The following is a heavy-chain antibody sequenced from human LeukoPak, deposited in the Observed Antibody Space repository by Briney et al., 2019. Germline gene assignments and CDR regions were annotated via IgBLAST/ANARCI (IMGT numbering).Heavy chain of an antibody. CDR3: VRDCSGGDCYHHFDY. V-gene: IGHV3-48*02. D-gene: IGHD2-21*02. CDR2: ISGRSITI. CDR1: GFTFSSYS. J-gene: IGHJ4*02. Sequence: PPGGSLRLSCAASGFTFSSYSMNWVRQAPGKGLEWISYISGRSITIYYADSVKGRFTTSRDNAKKSLYLQMNSLRDEDTAVYYCVRDCSGGDCYHHFDYWGQGTLVTVSS.